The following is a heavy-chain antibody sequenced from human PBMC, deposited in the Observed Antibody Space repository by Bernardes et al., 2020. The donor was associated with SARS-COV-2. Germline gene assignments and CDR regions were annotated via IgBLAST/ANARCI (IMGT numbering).Heavy chain of an antibody. CDR3: ATTSVFGVAPNWFDP. J-gene: IGHJ5*02. CDR2: FDPDDGET. V-gene: IGHV1-24*01. Sequence: ASVKVSCKVSGYTLTELSMHWVRQAPGQGLEWMGGFDPDDGETIYAQKFQGRVTMTEDTSTDTAYMELSSLRSEDTAVYYCATTSVFGVAPNWFDPWGQGTLVT. D-gene: IGHD3-3*01. CDR1: GYTLTELS.